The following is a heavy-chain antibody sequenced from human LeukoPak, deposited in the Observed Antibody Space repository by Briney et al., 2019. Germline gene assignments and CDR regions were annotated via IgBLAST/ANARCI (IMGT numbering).Heavy chain of an antibody. CDR1: GCHFSRQR. J-gene: IGHJ3*02. CDR2: IYRGASEN. Sequence: GGALKISFRGSGCHFSRQRIDWARPRPGKGKGGEGIIYRGASENRYSQSVHAQVAISADKSISPAPLHWTSLRASVHALYCCARHKAIQLCPEDAFDMWGQGTMVSVSS. CDR3: ARHKAIQLCPEDAFDM. D-gene: IGHD2-2*01. V-gene: IGHV5-51*01.